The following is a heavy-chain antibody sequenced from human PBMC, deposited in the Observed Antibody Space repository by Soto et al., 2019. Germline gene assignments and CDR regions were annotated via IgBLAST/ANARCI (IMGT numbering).Heavy chain of an antibody. Sequence: GGSLRLSCAASGFTFSNSWMHWVRQAPGKGLVWVSYINSDGSTTTYADSVKGRFTISRGNAKNTVYLQITSLTAEDTAVYYCERDRSYTTDYWGQGTLVTVSS. J-gene: IGHJ4*02. D-gene: IGHD1-26*01. CDR3: ERDRSYTTDY. CDR1: GFTFSNSW. V-gene: IGHV3-74*01. CDR2: INSDGSTT.